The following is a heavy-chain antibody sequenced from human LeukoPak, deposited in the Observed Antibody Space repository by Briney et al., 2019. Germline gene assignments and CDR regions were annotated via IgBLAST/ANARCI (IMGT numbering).Heavy chain of an antibody. CDR3: ARQDVLRFYFDY. D-gene: IGHD3-3*01. CDR2: IYYSGST. V-gene: IGHV4-30-4*01. Sequence: SETLSLTCTVSGGSISSGDYYWSWIRQPPGKGLEWIGYIYYSGSTYYNPSLESRVTISVDTSKNQFSLKLSSVTAADTAVYYCARQDVLRFYFDYWGQGTLVTVSS. CDR1: GGSISSGDYY. J-gene: IGHJ4*02.